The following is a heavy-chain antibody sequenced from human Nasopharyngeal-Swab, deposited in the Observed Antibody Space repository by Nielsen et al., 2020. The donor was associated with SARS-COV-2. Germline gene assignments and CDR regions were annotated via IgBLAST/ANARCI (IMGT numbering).Heavy chain of an antibody. CDR3: LRGDRRDY. CDR1: GFTFSSYC. J-gene: IGHJ4*02. Sequence: GGSLRLSCVASGFTFSSYCMHWVRQVPGKGLVWVSRIDEHGSTINHADSVKGRFTISRDNAKNSLYLEMNSLRAEDTAVYYCLRGDRRDYWGPGTLVSVSS. CDR2: IDEHGSTI. D-gene: IGHD3-22*01. V-gene: IGHV3-74*01.